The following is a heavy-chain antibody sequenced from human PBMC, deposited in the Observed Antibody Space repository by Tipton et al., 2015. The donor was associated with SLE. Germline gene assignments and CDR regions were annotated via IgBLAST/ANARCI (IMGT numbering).Heavy chain of an antibody. CDR2: IYSSGTT. CDR1: GGSISSYC. D-gene: IGHD2-15*01. V-gene: IGHV4-59*01. CDR3: ARDRYCSGGSCFDWYFDL. J-gene: IGHJ2*01. Sequence: TLSLTCTVSGGSISSYCWNWFRQPPGKELEWIGWIYSSGTTSHNPSLKSRVTMSVDTSKNQFSLKLSSVTAADTAVFYCARDRYCSGGSCFDWYFDLWGRGTLVTVSS.